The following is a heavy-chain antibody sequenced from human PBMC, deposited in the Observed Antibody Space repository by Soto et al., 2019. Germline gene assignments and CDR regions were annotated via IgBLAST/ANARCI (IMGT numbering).Heavy chain of an antibody. CDR3: GRCTSTSCHLGSDY. CDR2: ISKSHTDM. D-gene: IGHD2-2*01. CDR1: GFAFSSYA. V-gene: IGHV3-21*01. Sequence: GGSLRLSCAASGFAFSSYAMNWVRQAPGKGLEWVSSISKSHTDMSYADSVRGRFTISRDNAKNSLYLQMNSLRAADTAVYYCGRCTSTSCHLGSDYWGQGTLVTVSS. J-gene: IGHJ4*02.